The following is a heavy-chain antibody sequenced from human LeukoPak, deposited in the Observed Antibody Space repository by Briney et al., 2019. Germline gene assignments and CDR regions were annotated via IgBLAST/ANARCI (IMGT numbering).Heavy chain of an antibody. CDR1: GFPFSDLW. Sequence: GGPLRFPCTASGFPFSDLWMTWVRQAQGKGLEGVATIKGDGSHRSYGDSVRGRFTISRDNAKNSLTLEMDSLRAEDTAVYYCAKDKDGMIVVAPRWDYWGQGTLVTVSS. D-gene: IGHD3-22*01. J-gene: IGHJ4*02. CDR2: IKGDGSHR. V-gene: IGHV3-7*03. CDR3: AKDKDGMIVVAPRWDY.